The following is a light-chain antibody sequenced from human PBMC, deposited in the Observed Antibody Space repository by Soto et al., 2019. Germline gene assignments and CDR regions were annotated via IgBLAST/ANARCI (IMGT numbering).Light chain of an antibody. J-gene: IGKJ1*01. V-gene: IGKV1-39*01. Sequence: DIQMTQSPASLSASVGDRVTISCRASQSIGRNLNWYQQKPGKAPTLLIFTSSSLQSGVPSRFSGSGSGTDFILTISSLQPEDFATYYCQQSYSTPPTCGQGTKVEIK. CDR1: QSIGRN. CDR2: TSS. CDR3: QQSYSTPPT.